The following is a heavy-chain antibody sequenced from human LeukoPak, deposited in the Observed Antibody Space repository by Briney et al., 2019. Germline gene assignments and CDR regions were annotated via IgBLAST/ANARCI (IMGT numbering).Heavy chain of an antibody. J-gene: IGHJ4*02. Sequence: GASVKVSCKASGYTFTNYYMHWVRQAPGQGLEWMGIINPNGGSTTYAQKLQGRVTMTTDTSTSTAYMELRSLRSDDTAVYYCARPIIVGATGEYYFDYWGQGTLVTVSS. CDR3: ARPIIVGATGEYYFDY. CDR2: INPNGGST. CDR1: GYTFTNYY. V-gene: IGHV1-46*01. D-gene: IGHD1-26*01.